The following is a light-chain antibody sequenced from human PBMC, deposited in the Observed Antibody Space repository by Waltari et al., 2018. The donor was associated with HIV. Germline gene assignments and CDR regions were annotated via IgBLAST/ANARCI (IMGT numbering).Light chain of an antibody. V-gene: IGLV2-14*03. Sequence: QSALTQPASVSGSPGQSIPISCTGTSSDIGGSNYVSWYQQHPGEAPKLMISDVSNRASGVSNRFSGSKSGNTASLTISGLQAEDEADYYCSSYTGSSTPVVFGGGTRLTVL. CDR1: SSDIGGSNY. CDR2: DVS. J-gene: IGLJ2*01. CDR3: SSYTGSSTPVV.